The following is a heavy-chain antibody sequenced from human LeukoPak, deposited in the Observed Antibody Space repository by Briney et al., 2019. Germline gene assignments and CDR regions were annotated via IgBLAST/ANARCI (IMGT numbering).Heavy chain of an antibody. CDR3: ATAAVPSGYCSSTSCFPFDY. CDR2: ISGSGGST. V-gene: IGHV3-23*01. CDR1: GFTFSSYA. Sequence: GGSLRLSCAASGFTFSSYAMGWVRQAPGKGLEWVSAISGSGGSTYYADSVKGRFTISRDNSKNTLYLQMNSLRAEDTAVYYCATAAVPSGYCSSTSCFPFDYWGQGTLVIVSS. D-gene: IGHD2-2*01. J-gene: IGHJ4*02.